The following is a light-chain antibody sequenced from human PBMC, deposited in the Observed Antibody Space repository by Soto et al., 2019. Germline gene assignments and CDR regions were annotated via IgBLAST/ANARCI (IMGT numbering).Light chain of an antibody. CDR3: PQSYSGPPIT. CDR2: AAS. CDR1: QSIGSY. Sequence: DIQMTQSPSSLSASVGDRVTITCRASQSIGSYLNWYQQKPGKAPNLLIYAASSLQSGVPSRFSGSGSGTNFPLTINRMQPEDFATYYWPQSYSGPPITFGQGTRLEIK. V-gene: IGKV1-39*01. J-gene: IGKJ5*01.